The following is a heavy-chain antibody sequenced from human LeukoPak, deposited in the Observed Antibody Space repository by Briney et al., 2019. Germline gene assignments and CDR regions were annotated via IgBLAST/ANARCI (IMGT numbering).Heavy chain of an antibody. Sequence: GASVKVSCKASAYTFTSYGISWVRQAPGQRLEWMGWINAGNGNTKYSQKFQGRVTITRDTSASTAYMELSSLRSEDTAVYYCAWCGGDCSIFDYWGQGTLVTVSS. J-gene: IGHJ4*02. V-gene: IGHV1-3*01. CDR2: INAGNGNT. D-gene: IGHD2-21*02. CDR3: AWCGGDCSIFDY. CDR1: AYTFTSYG.